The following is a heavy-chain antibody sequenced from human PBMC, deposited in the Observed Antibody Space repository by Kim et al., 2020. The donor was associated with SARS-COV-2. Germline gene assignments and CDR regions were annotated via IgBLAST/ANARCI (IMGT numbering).Heavy chain of an antibody. Sequence: GGSLRLSCEASGFNFSDYYMHWVRQLPGGGLEWVARVNPGGARTKYTGSVKDRFIISRDNAKYTLYLHMTGLRVEDTAVYYCATYNWNFEHDFWGRGTLVSVSS. CDR2: VNPGGART. V-gene: IGHV3-74*01. D-gene: IGHD1-7*01. J-gene: IGHJ4*02. CDR3: ATYNWNFEHDF. CDR1: GFNFSDYY.